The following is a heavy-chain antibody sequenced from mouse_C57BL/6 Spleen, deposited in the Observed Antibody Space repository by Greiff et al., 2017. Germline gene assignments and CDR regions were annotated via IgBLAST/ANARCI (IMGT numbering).Heavy chain of an antibody. CDR3: ARSGDYWYFDV. V-gene: IGHV1-63*01. Sequence: VQLQQSGAELVRPGTSVKMSCKASGYTFTNYWIGWAKQRPGHGLEWIGDIYPGGGYTNYNEKFKGKATLTADKSSSTAYMQFSSLTSEDSAIYYWARSGDYWYFDVWGTGTTVTVSA. CDR2: IYPGGGYT. D-gene: IGHD3-1*01. CDR1: GYTFTNYW. J-gene: IGHJ1*03.